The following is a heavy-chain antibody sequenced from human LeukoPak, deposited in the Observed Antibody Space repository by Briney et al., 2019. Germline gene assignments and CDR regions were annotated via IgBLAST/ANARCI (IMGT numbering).Heavy chain of an antibody. CDR1: GGSISSGDYY. J-gene: IGHJ4*02. CDR3: ASSLGQQLPPLH. Sequence: SETLSLTCTVSGGSISSGDYYWSWIRQPPGKGLEWIGYIYYSGSTYYNPSLESRVTISVDTSNNQFSLKLSSVTAADTAVYYCASSLGQQLPPLHWGQGTLVTVSS. CDR2: IYYSGST. D-gene: IGHD6-13*01. V-gene: IGHV4-30-4*08.